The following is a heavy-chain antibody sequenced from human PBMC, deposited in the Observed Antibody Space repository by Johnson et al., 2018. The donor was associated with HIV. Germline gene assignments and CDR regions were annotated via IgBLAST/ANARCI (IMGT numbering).Heavy chain of an antibody. J-gene: IGHJ3*02. CDR3: AKDSATDPFDI. CDR2: IWYDGSNK. CDR1: GFTFSSYG. Sequence: QVLLVESGGGVVQPGRSLRLSCAASGFTFSSYGMQWVRQAPGKGLEWVAVIWYDGSNKYYADSVKGRFTISRDNSKNTLYLQMNSLRAEDTAVYYCAKDSATDPFDIWGQGTMVTVSS. V-gene: IGHV3-33*06. D-gene: IGHD6-25*01.